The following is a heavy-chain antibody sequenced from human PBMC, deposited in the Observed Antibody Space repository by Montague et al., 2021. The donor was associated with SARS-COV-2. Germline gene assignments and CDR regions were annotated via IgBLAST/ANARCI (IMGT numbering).Heavy chain of an antibody. CDR3: GRHSFGPRDL. CDR2: IDPTGVMI. CDR1: GFTLNEFW. J-gene: IGHJ5*02. Sequence: SLRLSCAASGFTLNEFWMHWIRQAPGKGLAWVSRIDPTGVMINYADSVRGRFIISRDNAKNTVYLQMDSLGADDTAVYYCGRHSFGPRDLWGQGTLVTVPS. D-gene: IGHD3-10*01. V-gene: IGHV3-74*01.